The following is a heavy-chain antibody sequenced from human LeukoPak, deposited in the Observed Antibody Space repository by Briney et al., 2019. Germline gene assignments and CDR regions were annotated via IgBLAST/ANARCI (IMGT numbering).Heavy chain of an antibody. Sequence: GGTLRLSCAASGFTFSSYAMHWVRQAPGKGLEYVSAISRSGGSTYYAISVKDRFTISRDNSKNTLYLQMGSLRAEDTAVYYCARGGSYLSAFDIWGQGTMVTVSS. CDR1: GFTFSSYA. D-gene: IGHD1-26*01. CDR2: ISRSGGST. CDR3: ARGGSYLSAFDI. J-gene: IGHJ3*02. V-gene: IGHV3-64*01.